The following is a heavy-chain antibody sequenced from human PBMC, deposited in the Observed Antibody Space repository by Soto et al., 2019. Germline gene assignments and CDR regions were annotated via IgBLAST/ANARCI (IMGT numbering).Heavy chain of an antibody. CDR2: MNPNSGNT. Sequence: GASVKVSCKASGYTFTSYDINWVRQATGQGLEWMGWMNPNSGNTGYAQKFQGRVTMTRSTSISTAYMELSSLRSEDTAVYYCARGLHYHITIFGVVSISEFDPWG. V-gene: IGHV1-8*01. CDR3: ARGLHYHITIFGVVSISEFDP. D-gene: IGHD3-3*01. CDR1: GYTFTSYD. J-gene: IGHJ5*02.